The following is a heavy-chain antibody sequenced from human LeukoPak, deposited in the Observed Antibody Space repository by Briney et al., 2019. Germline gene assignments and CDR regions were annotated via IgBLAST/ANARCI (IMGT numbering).Heavy chain of an antibody. J-gene: IGHJ5*02. CDR3: AKIVITMLGVHRWFDP. CDR1: GGSFSGDY. D-gene: IGHD3-3*01. Sequence: SETLSLTCAVYGGSFSGDYWSWIRQPPGKGLEWIGDINRSGRAVYNTSLKSRVIISVDTSKNQFSLKVNSVTAADTAVYYCAKIVITMLGVHRWFDPWGQGTLVAVSS. CDR2: INRSGRA. V-gene: IGHV4-34*01.